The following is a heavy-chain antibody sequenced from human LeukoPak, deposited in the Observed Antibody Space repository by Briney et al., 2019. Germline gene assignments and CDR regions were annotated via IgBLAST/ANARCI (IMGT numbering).Heavy chain of an antibody. CDR1: GGSFSGYY. CDR3: ARAPPQRITIFGVVAVDFDY. J-gene: IGHJ4*02. CDR2: IYYSGST. V-gene: IGHV4-31*11. D-gene: IGHD3-3*01. Sequence: SETLSLTCAVYGGSFSGYYWSWIRQHPGKGLEWIGYIYYSGSTYYNPSLKSRVTISVDTSKNQFSLKLSSVTAADTAVYYCARAPPQRITIFGVVAVDFDYWGQGTLVTVSS.